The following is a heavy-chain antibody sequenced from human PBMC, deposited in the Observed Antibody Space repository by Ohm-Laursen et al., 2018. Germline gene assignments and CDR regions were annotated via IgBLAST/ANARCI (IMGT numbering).Heavy chain of an antibody. Sequence: TLSLTCTVSGGSISNYYWSWIRQPAGKGLEWIGRIYSSGSTNYNPSLKSRVTMSVDTSKNQFSLKLSSVTAADTSVYYCATSNNRYYFDYWGQGTLVTVSS. J-gene: IGHJ4*02. CDR2: IYSSGST. D-gene: IGHD1-14*01. V-gene: IGHV4-4*07. CDR1: GGSISNYY. CDR3: ATSNNRYYFDY.